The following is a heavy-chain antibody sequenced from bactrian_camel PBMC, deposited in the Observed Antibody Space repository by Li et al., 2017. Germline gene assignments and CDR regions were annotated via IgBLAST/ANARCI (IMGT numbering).Heavy chain of an antibody. Sequence: HVQLVESGGGSVQAGASLKLSCVASGFVGNNYCMGWVRQFPGKEREGIAVIYNPGGKTDYADSVKGRFTISQDDSEETFFLQMDSLKPEDSAMYTCAADLNKLTCGGSWAQSRRYEHWGQGTQVTVS. D-gene: IGHD6*01. CDR1: GFVGNNYC. CDR3: AADLNKLTCGGSWAQSRRYEH. CDR2: IYNPGGKT. V-gene: IGHV3S1*01. J-gene: IGHJ4*01.